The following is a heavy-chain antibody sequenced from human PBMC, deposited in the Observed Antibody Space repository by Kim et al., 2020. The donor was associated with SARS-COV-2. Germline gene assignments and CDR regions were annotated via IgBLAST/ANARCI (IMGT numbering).Heavy chain of an antibody. V-gene: IGHV3-21*01. J-gene: IGHJ6*02. D-gene: IGHD3-3*01. Sequence: GGSLRLSCAASGFTFSSYSMNWVRQAPGKGLEWVSSISSSSSYIYYADSVKGRFTISRDNAKNSLYLQMNSLRAEDTAVYYCAREVDYDFWSGYPRYYYGMDVWGQGTTVTVSS. CDR1: GFTFSSYS. CDR2: ISSSSSYI. CDR3: AREVDYDFWSGYPRYYYGMDV.